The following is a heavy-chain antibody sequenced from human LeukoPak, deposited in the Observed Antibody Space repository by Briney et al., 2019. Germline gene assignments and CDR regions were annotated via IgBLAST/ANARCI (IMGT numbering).Heavy chain of an antibody. CDR3: AKQGKITIFGVVSSIDY. J-gene: IGHJ4*02. CDR2: ISGSGGST. CDR1: GFTFSSLA. Sequence: PGGSLRLSCAASGFTFSSLAMSWVRQAPGKGLEWVSAISGSGGSTYYADSVKGRYTISRDNSKNTLYLQMNSLRAEDTAVYYCAKQGKITIFGVVSSIDYWGQGTLVTVSS. D-gene: IGHD3-3*01. V-gene: IGHV3-23*01.